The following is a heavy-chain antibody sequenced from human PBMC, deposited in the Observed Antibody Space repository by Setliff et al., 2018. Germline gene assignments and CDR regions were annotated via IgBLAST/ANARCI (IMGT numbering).Heavy chain of an antibody. D-gene: IGHD3-10*01. CDR3: ARDRATVIRGVTSFFYYYMDV. Sequence: PSETLSLTCTVSGGSIGPHYWSWIRQAPGKGLEWIGHTFYSDTAKYNPSLESRAAISVDSSKNQFSLKLRSVTAADTAVYYCARDRATVIRGVTSFFYYYMDVWGGGTTVTVSS. V-gene: IGHV4-59*11. J-gene: IGHJ6*03. CDR2: TFYSDTA. CDR1: GGSIGPHY.